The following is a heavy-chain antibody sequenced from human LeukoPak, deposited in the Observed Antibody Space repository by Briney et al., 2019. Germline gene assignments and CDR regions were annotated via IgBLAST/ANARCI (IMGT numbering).Heavy chain of an antibody. CDR1: GYSISSGYY. CDR2: IYHSGST. Sequence: PSETLSLTCTVSGYSISSGYYWGWIRQPPGKGLEWIGSIYHSGSTYYNPSLKSRVTISVDTSKNQFSLKLSSVTAADTAVYYCARGTSYYYYYYMDVWGKGTTVTISS. V-gene: IGHV4-38-2*02. J-gene: IGHJ6*03. CDR3: ARGTSYYYYYYMDV. D-gene: IGHD3-10*01.